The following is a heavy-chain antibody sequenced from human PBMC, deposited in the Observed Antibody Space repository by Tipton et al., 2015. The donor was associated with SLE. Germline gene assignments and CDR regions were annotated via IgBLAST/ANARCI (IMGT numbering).Heavy chain of an antibody. CDR2: VYTGGTT. CDR3: ATQGYYDSSFDY. D-gene: IGHD3-16*01. J-gene: IGHJ4*02. CDR1: GGSIRSGSYY. Sequence: LRLSCSVSGGSIRSGSYYWTWVRQPAGKGLEWIGHVYTGGTTTYNPSLNGRVTISLDTSKNHFSLKLSSVTAADTAVYYCATQGYYDSSFDYWGQGTLVTVSS. V-gene: IGHV4-61*09.